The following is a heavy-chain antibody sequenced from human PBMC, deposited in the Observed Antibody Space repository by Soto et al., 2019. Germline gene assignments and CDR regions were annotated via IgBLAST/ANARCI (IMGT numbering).Heavy chain of an antibody. CDR3: ARGLGYSGYAGMDV. V-gene: IGHV1-18*01. D-gene: IGHD5-12*01. CDR2: ISTDNGNT. J-gene: IGHJ6*02. Sequence: QVQLVQSGGEVKXPGASVKVSCKASGYTFTIYGINWVRQAPGQGLEWMGWISTDNGNTNYAQKLQGRVTMTTDTCTSTAYMELRSLRSDGTAVYYCARGLGYSGYAGMDVWGQGNTVTVSS. CDR1: GYTFTIYG.